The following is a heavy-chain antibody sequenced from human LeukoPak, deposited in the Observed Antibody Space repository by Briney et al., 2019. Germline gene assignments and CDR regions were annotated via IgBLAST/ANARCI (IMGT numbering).Heavy chain of an antibody. CDR3: ARDSSYGSGSPAAD. D-gene: IGHD3-10*01. J-gene: IGHJ4*02. Sequence: GGSLRLSCAASGFTFSNHAMSWVRQAPGKGLQWVSAISGGGVAIYYADSVKGRFTISRDNSKNTLYLQMNSLRAEDTAVYYCARDSSYGSGSPAADWGQGTLVTVSS. V-gene: IGHV3-23*01. CDR1: GFTFSNHA. CDR2: ISGGGVAI.